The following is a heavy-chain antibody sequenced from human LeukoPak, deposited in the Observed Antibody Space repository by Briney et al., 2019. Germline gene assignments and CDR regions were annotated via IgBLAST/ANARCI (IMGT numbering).Heavy chain of an antibody. Sequence: MTSETLSLTCAVYGGSFSGYYWSWIRQPPGKGLERIGEINHSGSTNYNPSLKSRVTISVDTSKNQFSLKLSSVTAADTAVYYCARSGDSSSWGHFDYWGQGTLVTVSS. CDR2: INHSGST. CDR3: ARSGDSSSWGHFDY. CDR1: GGSFSGYY. J-gene: IGHJ4*02. D-gene: IGHD6-6*01. V-gene: IGHV4-34*01.